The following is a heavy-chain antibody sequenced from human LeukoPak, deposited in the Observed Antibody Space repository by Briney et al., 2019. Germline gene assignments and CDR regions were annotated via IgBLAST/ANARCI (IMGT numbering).Heavy chain of an antibody. CDR2: INPNSGGT. Sequence: ASVKVSCKASGYTFTGYHMHWVRQAPGQGLEWMGWINPNSGGTNYAQKFQGRVTMTRDTSISTAYMELSRLRSDDTAVYYCARVEKYYDFWSGYLVYWGQGTLVTVSS. D-gene: IGHD3-3*01. CDR3: ARVEKYYDFWSGYLVY. V-gene: IGHV1-2*02. J-gene: IGHJ4*02. CDR1: GYTFTGYH.